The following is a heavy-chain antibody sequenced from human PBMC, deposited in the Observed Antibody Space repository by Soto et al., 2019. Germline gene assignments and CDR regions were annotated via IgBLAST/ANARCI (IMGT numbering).Heavy chain of an antibody. J-gene: IGHJ6*02. V-gene: IGHV1-18*01. D-gene: IGHD3-22*01. Sequence: ASVKDSCKASGYTFSRYGINWVRQAPGQGLEWLGWISPYDGNTKYAQILQGRVSMTTDTSTKTAYMEVRSLRSDDTAVYYCARGGYYDSSGSRNYHYYGMNVWGQGTTVTVLL. CDR1: GYTFSRYG. CDR3: ARGGYYDSSGSRNYHYYGMNV. CDR2: ISPYDGNT.